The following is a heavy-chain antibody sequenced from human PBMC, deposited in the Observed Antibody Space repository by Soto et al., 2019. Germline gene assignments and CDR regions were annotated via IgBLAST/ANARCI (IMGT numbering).Heavy chain of an antibody. CDR3: ARPRTVATTKGYDY. CDR1: GGTFSNYP. CDR2: IIPIFGSV. J-gene: IGHJ4*02. D-gene: IGHD1-1*01. V-gene: IGHV1-69*13. Sequence: ASVKVSCKASGGTFSNYPFTWVRQAPGQGLEWMGGIIPIFGSVTYAQKFQGRVTISADESTSTAYMEMSSLTSEDTAVYYCARPRTVATTKGYDYWGQGTLVTVSS.